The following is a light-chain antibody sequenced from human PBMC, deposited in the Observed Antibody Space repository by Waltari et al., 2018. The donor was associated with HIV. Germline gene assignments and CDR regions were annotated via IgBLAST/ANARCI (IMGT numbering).Light chain of an antibody. CDR3: QSEDRSATYVI. J-gene: IGLJ2*01. Sequence: SSELTQPPSVSVFPGHTARITCSGDALPKQYAYWYQPKPGQAPLLVIYKDTDRPSGIPERFSGSSSGTTVTLTISGVQAEDEADYYCQSEDRSATYVIFGGGTKLTVL. CDR1: ALPKQY. V-gene: IGLV3-25*03. CDR2: KDT.